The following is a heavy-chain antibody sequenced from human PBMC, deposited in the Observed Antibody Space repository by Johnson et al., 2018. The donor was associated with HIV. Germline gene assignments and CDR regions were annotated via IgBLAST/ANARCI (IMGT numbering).Heavy chain of an antibody. Sequence: VQLVESGGGLVQPGRSLRLSCAASGFKFDDYAMHWVRQVPGKGLEWVAGISWNSGSIGYAGSVKGRFTISRDNAKNSLYLQMNSLRAEDTAVYYCARDSTPWGGDYVGYAFDIWGQGTMVTVSS. CDR3: ARDSTPWGGDYVGYAFDI. V-gene: IGHV3-9*01. CDR2: ISWNSGSI. J-gene: IGHJ3*02. CDR1: GFKFDDYA. D-gene: IGHD4-17*01.